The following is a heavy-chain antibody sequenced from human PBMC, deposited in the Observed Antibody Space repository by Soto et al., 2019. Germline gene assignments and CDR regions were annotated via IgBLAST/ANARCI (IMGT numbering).Heavy chain of an antibody. CDR2: IYYSGST. Sequence: SETLSLTCTVSGGSVSSGSYYWSWIRQPPGKGLEWIGYIYYSGSTDYNPSLKSRVTISVDTSKNQFSLKLSSVTAADTAVYYCARRADYDILTGYPLHAFDIWGQGTMVTVSS. J-gene: IGHJ3*02. V-gene: IGHV4-61*01. CDR3: ARRADYDILTGYPLHAFDI. CDR1: GGSVSSGSYY. D-gene: IGHD3-9*01.